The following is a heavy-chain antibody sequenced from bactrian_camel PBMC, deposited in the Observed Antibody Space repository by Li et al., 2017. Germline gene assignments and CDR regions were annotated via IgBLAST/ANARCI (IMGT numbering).Heavy chain of an antibody. CDR1: GRTYSHYC. CDR3: AASFTACVARAHYVEPYNY. J-gene: IGHJ4*01. CDR2: RDTDGGET. V-gene: IGHV3S6*01. Sequence: QLVESGGGSVQAGEFLRLSCAVSGRTYSHYCMAWFRQVPGKERVQVAQRDTDGGETYADSVKDRFTVSVDNARKTLYLQMNDLKPEDTAVYYCAASFTACVARAHYVEPYNYWGQGTQVTVS. D-gene: IGHD3*01.